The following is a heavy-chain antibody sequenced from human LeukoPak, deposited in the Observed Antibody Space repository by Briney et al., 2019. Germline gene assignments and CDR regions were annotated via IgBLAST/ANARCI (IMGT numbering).Heavy chain of an antibody. J-gene: IGHJ4*02. CDR1: GYTFTSYS. CDR3: ARGDNTDYVLDH. V-gene: IGHV7-4-1*02. D-gene: IGHD3-22*01. Sequence: GASVNVSFKASGYTFTSYSMHWVRQAPGQGLEWMGWINTNSGNPTYAQGFTGRFVLSLDTSVSTAYLQINSLKAEDTAVYYCARGDNTDYVLDHWGQGTLVTVSS. CDR2: INTNSGNP.